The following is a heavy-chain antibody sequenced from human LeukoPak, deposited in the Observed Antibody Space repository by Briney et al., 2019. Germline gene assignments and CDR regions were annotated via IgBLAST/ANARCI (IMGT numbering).Heavy chain of an antibody. J-gene: IGHJ4*02. CDR3: ARSPSKVRYSYFDY. CDR1: GGSISSSSYY. Sequence: SETLSLTCTVFGGSISSSSYYWGWIRQPPGKGLEWIGSIYYSGSTYYKPSLKSRVTISVDTSKNQFSLKLSSVTAADTAVYYCARSPSKVRYSYFDYWGQGTLVTVSS. CDR2: IYYSGST. V-gene: IGHV4-39*07. D-gene: IGHD3-9*01.